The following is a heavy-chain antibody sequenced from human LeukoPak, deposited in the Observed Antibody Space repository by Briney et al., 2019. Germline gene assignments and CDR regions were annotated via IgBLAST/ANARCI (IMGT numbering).Heavy chain of an antibody. CDR3: ARDGYSGYDH. CDR2: IYTSGST. V-gene: IGHV4-4*07. D-gene: IGHD5-12*01. Sequence: PSETLSLTCAVYGGSFSGYYWSWIRQPAGKGLEWIGRIYTSGSTNYNPSLKSRVTISVDTSKNQFSLKLSSVTAADTAVYYCARDGYSGYDHWGQGTLVTVSS. CDR1: GGSFSGYY. J-gene: IGHJ4*02.